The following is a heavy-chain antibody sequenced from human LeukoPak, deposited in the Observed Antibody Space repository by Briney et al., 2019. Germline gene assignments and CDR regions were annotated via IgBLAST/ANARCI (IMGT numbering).Heavy chain of an antibody. CDR2: INHSGST. J-gene: IGHJ6*03. CDR3: ARQVIRYYMDV. CDR1: GGSFSGYY. Sequence: PSETLSLTCAVYGGSFSGYYWSWIRQPPGKGLEWIGEINHSGSTNYNPPLKSRVTISVDTSKNQFSLKLSSVTAADTAVYYCARQVIRYYMDVWGKGTTVTISS. V-gene: IGHV4-34*01. D-gene: IGHD2/OR15-2a*01.